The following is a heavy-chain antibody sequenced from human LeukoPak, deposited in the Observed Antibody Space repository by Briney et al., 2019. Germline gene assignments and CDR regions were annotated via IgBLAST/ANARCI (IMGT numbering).Heavy chain of an antibody. CDR1: GYTFTSYD. V-gene: IGHV1-8*01. CDR2: MNPNSGNT. J-gene: IGHJ4*02. CDR3: ARGIAAAGTGSYFDY. Sequence: ASVKVSCKASGYTFTSYDINWVRQATGQGREWVGWMNPNSGNTGYAQKFQGRVTVTRNTSISTAYMELSSLRSEDTAVYYCARGIAAAGTGSYFDYWGQGTLVTVSS. D-gene: IGHD6-13*01.